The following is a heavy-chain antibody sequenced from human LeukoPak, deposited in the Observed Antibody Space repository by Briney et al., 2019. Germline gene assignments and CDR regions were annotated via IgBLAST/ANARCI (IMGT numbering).Heavy chain of an antibody. J-gene: IGHJ5*02. Sequence: GGSLRLSCAASGFTFSSYSMNWVRQAPGKGLEGVSYISSSSSTIYYADSVKGRVTISRENAKNSVYLQMNRLRAEDTAVYYCARDLIVATIAGPSWFDPWGQGTLVTVSS. D-gene: IGHD5-12*01. CDR2: ISSSSSTI. CDR3: ARDLIVATIAGPSWFDP. CDR1: GFTFSSYS. V-gene: IGHV3-48*04.